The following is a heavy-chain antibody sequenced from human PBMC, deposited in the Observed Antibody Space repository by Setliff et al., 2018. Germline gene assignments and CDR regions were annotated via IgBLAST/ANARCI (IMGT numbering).Heavy chain of an antibody. D-gene: IGHD1-1*01. V-gene: IGHV1-24*01. CDR2: FDPEDGET. Sequence: ASVKVSCKVFGYTLTELSMHWVRQAPGKGLEWMGGFDPEDGETIYAQKFQGRVTMTEDTSTDTAYMELSSLRSEDTAVYYCAREEGPTTDPRKNFDSWGQGAPVTVSS. J-gene: IGHJ5*01. CDR1: GYTLTELS. CDR3: AREEGPTTDPRKNFDS.